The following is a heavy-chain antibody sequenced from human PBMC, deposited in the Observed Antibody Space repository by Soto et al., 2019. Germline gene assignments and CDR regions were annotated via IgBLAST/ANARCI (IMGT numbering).Heavy chain of an antibody. CDR2: IIPILGIA. J-gene: IGHJ4*02. V-gene: IGHV1-69*02. Sequence: GASVKVSCKASGGTFSSYTISWVLQAPGQGLEWMGRIIPILGIANYAQKFQGRVTITADKSTSTAYMELSSLRSEDTAVYYCARNTRGYSYGPEYYFDYWGQGTLVTVSS. D-gene: IGHD5-18*01. CDR3: ARNTRGYSYGPEYYFDY. CDR1: GGTFSSYT.